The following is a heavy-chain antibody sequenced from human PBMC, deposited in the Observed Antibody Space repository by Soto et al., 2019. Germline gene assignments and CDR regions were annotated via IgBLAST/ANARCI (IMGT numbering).Heavy chain of an antibody. CDR1: GFTFSDHY. CDR3: ARGVHSSGSPYTPDC. Sequence: EVQLVESGGGLVQPGGSLRLSCAASGFTFSDHYMDWVRQAPGKGLEWVGRSRNKVNSYTIEYVASVKGRFTISRDESRNSLYLQMNSLKTEDTAVYYCARGVHSSGSPYTPDCWGQGTLVTVSS. D-gene: IGHD6-6*01. V-gene: IGHV3-72*01. CDR2: SRNKVNSYTI. J-gene: IGHJ4*02.